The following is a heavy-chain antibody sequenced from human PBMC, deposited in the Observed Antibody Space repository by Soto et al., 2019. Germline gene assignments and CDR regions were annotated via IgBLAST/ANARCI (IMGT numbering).Heavy chain of an antibody. CDR3: ASHAKYSRSWFPHNWFDP. Sequence: PSETLSLTCTVSGGSISSYYWSWIRQPPGKGLEWIGYIYYSGSTNYNPSLKSRVTISVDTSKNQFSLKLSSVTAADTAVYYCASHAKYSRSWFPHNWFDPWGQGTLVTVSS. CDR2: IYYSGST. V-gene: IGHV4-59*08. D-gene: IGHD6-13*01. CDR1: GGSISSYY. J-gene: IGHJ5*02.